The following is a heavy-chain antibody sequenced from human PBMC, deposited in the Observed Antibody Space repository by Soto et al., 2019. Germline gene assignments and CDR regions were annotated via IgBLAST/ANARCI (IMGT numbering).Heavy chain of an antibody. V-gene: IGHV3-23*01. CDR3: AKDLGSSLYNWFEP. J-gene: IGHJ5*02. CDR2: ISDGGGST. Sequence: EVQLLESGGGLVQPGGSLRLSCAASGFTFSNYGMSWVRQAPAKGLEWVSVISDGGGSTFYADAVKGRLTISRDNSKRTRYRQMNSLRADDTAVYYCAKDLGSSLYNWFEPWGQGTLVTLS. CDR1: GFTFSNYG. D-gene: IGHD6-13*01.